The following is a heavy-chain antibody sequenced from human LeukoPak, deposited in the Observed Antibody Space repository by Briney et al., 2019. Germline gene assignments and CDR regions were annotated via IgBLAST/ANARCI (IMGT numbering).Heavy chain of an antibody. D-gene: IGHD3-22*01. CDR3: ARDEPYDSSGYLFDY. Sequence: SETLSLTCTVSGGSISSSSYYWGWIRQPPGKGLEWIGSIYYSGSTYYNPSLKSRVTISVDTSKNQFSLKLSSVTAADTAVYYCARDEPYDSSGYLFDYWGQGTLVTVSS. CDR2: IYYSGST. V-gene: IGHV4-39*02. CDR1: GGSISSSSYY. J-gene: IGHJ4*02.